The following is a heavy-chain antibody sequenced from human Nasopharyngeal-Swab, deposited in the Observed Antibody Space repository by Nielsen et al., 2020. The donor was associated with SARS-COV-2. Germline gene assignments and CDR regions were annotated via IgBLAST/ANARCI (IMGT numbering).Heavy chain of an antibody. D-gene: IGHD3-22*01. Sequence: SVKVSCKASGGTFSSYAISWVRQAPGQGLEWMGGIIPIFGTANYAQKFQGRVTITADESTSTAYMELSSLRSEDTAVYYCAGGDDSLANSYYWGQGTWSPSPQ. CDR1: GGTFSSYA. J-gene: IGHJ4*02. CDR3: AGGDDSLANSYY. CDR2: IIPIFGTA. V-gene: IGHV1-69*13.